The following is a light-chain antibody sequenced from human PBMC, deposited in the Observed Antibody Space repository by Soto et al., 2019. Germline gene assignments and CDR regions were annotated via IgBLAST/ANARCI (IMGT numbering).Light chain of an antibody. V-gene: IGKV1-9*01. CDR1: QDINSY. J-gene: IGKJ1*01. Sequence: DIQLTQSPSFLSASVGDRVTITCRASQDINSYLAWYQQKPGQAPTLLIYAASTLQSAVPSRFSGGGYWTDLTLTFRSLQPQDFATYYCQHLMIYPRTFGLGTKVE. CDR2: AAS. CDR3: QHLMIYPRT.